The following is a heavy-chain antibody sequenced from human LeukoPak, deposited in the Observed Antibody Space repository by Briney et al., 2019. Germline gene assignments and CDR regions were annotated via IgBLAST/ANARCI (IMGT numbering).Heavy chain of an antibody. D-gene: IGHD2-2*01. J-gene: IGHJ6*03. CDR3: ARTQVPAATYYYYYYIDV. V-gene: IGHV4-34*01. Sequence: SETLSLTCAVYGGSFSGYYWSWIRQPPGKGLEWIGEINHSGSTNYHPSLKSRVTISVDTSKNRFSLKVSSVTAADTAVYYCARTQVPAATYYYYYYIDVWGKGTTVTVSS. CDR1: GGSFSGYY. CDR2: INHSGST.